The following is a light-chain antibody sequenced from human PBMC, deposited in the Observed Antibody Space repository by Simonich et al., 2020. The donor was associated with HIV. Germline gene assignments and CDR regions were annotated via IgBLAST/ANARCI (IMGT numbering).Light chain of an antibody. Sequence: DIQMTQSQSSLSASVGDRVPITCQASQDISNYLDWYQQKPGKAPKLLIYDASTLETGVPSRFSGSGSGTDFTFTISSLQPEDIATYYCQQYDNLPLTFGGGTKVEIK. V-gene: IGKV1-33*01. J-gene: IGKJ4*01. CDR2: DAS. CDR3: QQYDNLPLT. CDR1: QDISNY.